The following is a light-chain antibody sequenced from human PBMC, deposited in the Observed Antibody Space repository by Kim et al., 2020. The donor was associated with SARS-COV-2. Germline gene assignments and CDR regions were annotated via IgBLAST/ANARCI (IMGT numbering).Light chain of an antibody. J-gene: IGKJ3*01. CDR2: GAS. CDR3: QQYGTSFT. CDR1: QSVNDKY. V-gene: IGKV3-20*01. Sequence: LSPGQRATLSCRASQSVNDKYLAWYQQKPGQAPRLLIYGASTRATDIPDRFSGSGSGTDFTLTISRLEPEDFAVYYCQQYGTSFTFGPGTKVDIK.